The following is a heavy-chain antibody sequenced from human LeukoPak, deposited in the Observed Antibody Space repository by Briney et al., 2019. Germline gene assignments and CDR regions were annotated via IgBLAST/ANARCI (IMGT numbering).Heavy chain of an antibody. CDR2: IYYSGST. D-gene: IGHD6-19*01. CDR3: ARYNSGWNYFDY. J-gene: IGHJ4*02. V-gene: IGHV4-61*01. Sequence: SETLSLTCTVSGGSISSSRYYWSWIRQPPGKGLEWIGYIYYSGSTNYNPSLKSRVTISVDTSKNQFSLKLSSVTAADTAVYYCARYNSGWNYFDYWGQGTLVTVSS. CDR1: GGSISSSRYY.